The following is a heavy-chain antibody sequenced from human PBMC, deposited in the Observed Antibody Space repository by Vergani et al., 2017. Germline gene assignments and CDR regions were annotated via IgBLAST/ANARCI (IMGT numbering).Heavy chain of an antibody. D-gene: IGHD2-8*01. Sequence: QVQLVQSGAEVKKPGASVKVSCKASGYTFTSYAMHWVRQAPGQRLEWMGWINAGNGNTKYSQKFQGRVTITRDTSASTAYMELSSLRSEDTAVYYCARHAALNGGFDYWGQGTLVTVSS. V-gene: IGHV1-3*01. CDR2: INAGNGNT. CDR1: GYTFTSYA. J-gene: IGHJ4*02. CDR3: ARHAALNGGFDY.